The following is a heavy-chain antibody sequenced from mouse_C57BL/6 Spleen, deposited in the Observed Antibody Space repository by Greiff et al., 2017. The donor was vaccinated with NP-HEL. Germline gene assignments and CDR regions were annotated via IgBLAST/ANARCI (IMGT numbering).Heavy chain of an antibody. CDR1: GYTFTSYW. Sequence: VQLQQSGAELVRPGTSVKLSCKASGYTFTSYWMHWVKQRPGQGLEWIGVIDPSDSYTNYNQKFKGKATLTVDTSSSTAYMQLSSLTSEDSAVYYCASWDFAYWGQGTLVTVSA. D-gene: IGHD4-1*01. CDR2: IDPSDSYT. V-gene: IGHV1-59*01. CDR3: ASWDFAY. J-gene: IGHJ3*01.